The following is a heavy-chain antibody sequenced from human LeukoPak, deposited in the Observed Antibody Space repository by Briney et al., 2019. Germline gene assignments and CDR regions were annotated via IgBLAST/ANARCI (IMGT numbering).Heavy chain of an antibody. Sequence: PGGSLRLSCAASGFTFSSYEMNWVRQAPGKGLEWVSYISSSGSTIYYADSVKGRFTISRDNAKNSLYLQMNSLRAEDTAVYYCAKTVGVTAFDSWGQGTLVAVSS. J-gene: IGHJ4*02. V-gene: IGHV3-48*03. CDR2: ISSSGSTI. CDR1: GFTFSSYE. CDR3: AKTVGVTAFDS. D-gene: IGHD2-21*02.